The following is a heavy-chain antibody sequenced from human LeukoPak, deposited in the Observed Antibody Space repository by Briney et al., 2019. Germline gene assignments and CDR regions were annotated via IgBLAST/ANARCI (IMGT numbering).Heavy chain of an antibody. D-gene: IGHD3-3*01. CDR2: ISSSSSTI. Sequence: GGSLRLSCAASGFTFRSYSRNWVRQAPGKGLEWVSYISSSSSTIYYADSVKGRFTISRDNAKNSLYLQMNSLRAEDTAVYYCARDISEWLLIDWGQGTLVTVSS. V-gene: IGHV3-48*01. J-gene: IGHJ4*02. CDR3: ARDISEWLLID. CDR1: GFTFRSYS.